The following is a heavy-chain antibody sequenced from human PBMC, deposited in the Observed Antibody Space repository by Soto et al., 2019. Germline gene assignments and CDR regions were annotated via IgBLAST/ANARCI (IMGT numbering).Heavy chain of an antibody. CDR3: AKKLYDSSGYYSLQH. CDR2: ISGSGGST. V-gene: IGHV3-23*01. Sequence: EVQLLESGGALVQPGGSLRLSCAASGFTFSTYDMSWVRQAPGKGLEWVSGISGSGGSTYYADSVKGRFIISRDKSKNTLYLQMNSLRAEDTALYYCAKKLYDSSGYYSLQHWGQGTLVTVSS. D-gene: IGHD3-22*01. CDR1: GFTFSTYD. J-gene: IGHJ1*01.